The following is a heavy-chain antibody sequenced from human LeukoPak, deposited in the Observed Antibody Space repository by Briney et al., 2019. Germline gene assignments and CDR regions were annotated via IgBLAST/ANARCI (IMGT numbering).Heavy chain of an antibody. CDR1: GYTFTSYY. J-gene: IGHJ5*02. Sequence: GASVKVSCKASGYTFTSYYMHWVRQAPGQGLEWMGIINPSGGSTSYAQKFQGRVTMTRDTSTSTVYMELSSLRSEDTAVYYCARDLGYGDYRRGHWFDPWGQGTLVTVAS. CDR2: INPSGGST. D-gene: IGHD4-17*01. CDR3: ARDLGYGDYRRGHWFDP. V-gene: IGHV1-46*01.